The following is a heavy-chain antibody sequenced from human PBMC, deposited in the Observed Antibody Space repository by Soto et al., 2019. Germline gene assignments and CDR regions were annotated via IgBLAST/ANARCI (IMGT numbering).Heavy chain of an antibody. D-gene: IGHD3-10*01. V-gene: IGHV1-69*13. CDR2: IIPVFGAT. CDR3: AREESTLGRRVAYYYGLDV. J-gene: IGHJ6*02. Sequence: SVKVSCKASGGAFSSFAISWVRQAPGQGLEWLGLIIPVFGATNYAQKFQGRVTITADESTSTGYMELTSLRSEDTAVYYCAREESTLGRRVAYYYGLDVWGQGTTVTVSS. CDR1: GGAFSSFA.